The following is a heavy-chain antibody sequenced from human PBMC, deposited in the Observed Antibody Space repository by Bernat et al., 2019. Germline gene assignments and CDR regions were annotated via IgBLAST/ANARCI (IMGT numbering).Heavy chain of an antibody. CDR3: AKTTNSDYWTRFDP. CDR1: GGSMNNYY. V-gene: IGHV4-59*01. CDR2: ILDSGNT. D-gene: IGHD3-3*01. Sequence: QVQLQESGPGLVRPSETLSLTCSVSGGSMNNYYWSWIRQPPGKGLEWIGFILDSGNTNYNPSLKSRVTISIDTSKNQFSLKVQSVTAADTALYYCAKTTNSDYWTRFDPWGQGTLVTVSS. J-gene: IGHJ5*02.